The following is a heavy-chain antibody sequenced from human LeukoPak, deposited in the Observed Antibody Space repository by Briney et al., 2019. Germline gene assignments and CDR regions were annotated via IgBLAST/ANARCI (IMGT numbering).Heavy chain of an antibody. V-gene: IGHV3-21*01. D-gene: IGHD5-18*01. CDR3: ARDQWLQSDYYMDV. J-gene: IGHJ6*03. CDR1: RFTFSSYR. Sequence: TGGSLRLSCAPSRFTFSSYRMNWVGQAPGKGREWVYLISSSSSYIYYADSMKGRFAISRDNAKNSLYLQMNSLRAEDTAVYYCARDQWLQSDYYMDVWGKGTTVTVSS. CDR2: ISSSSSYI.